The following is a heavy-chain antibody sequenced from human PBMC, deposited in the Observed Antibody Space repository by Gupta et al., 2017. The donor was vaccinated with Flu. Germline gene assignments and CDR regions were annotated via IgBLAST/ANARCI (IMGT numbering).Heavy chain of an antibody. Sequence: LQLQESGPGLVKPSETLSLRCSVSGVSMRLRHSYWAWLRQAPGKGLEWVGNIYYNGRAFYTPSLKDRVTISVDLSRGDFSLELRSVTAADTAVYYCARHDGYSHGSTSADFYYYGMDLWGQGTTVTVSS. CDR2: IYYNGRA. CDR1: GVSMRLRHSY. V-gene: IGHV4-39*01. J-gene: IGHJ6*02. D-gene: IGHD5-18*01. CDR3: ARHDGYSHGSTSADFYYYGMDL.